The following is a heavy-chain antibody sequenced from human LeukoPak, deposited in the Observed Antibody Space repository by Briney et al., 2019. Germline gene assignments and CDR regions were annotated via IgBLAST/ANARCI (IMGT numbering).Heavy chain of an antibody. CDR3: ARIFMDLVVVVADAFDI. CDR1: GGSISSGDYY. Sequence: PSETLSLTCTVSGGSISSGDYYWSWIRQPPGKGLEWIGYIYHSGSTYYNPSLKSRVTISVDTSKNQFSLKLSSVTAADTAVYYCARIFMDLVVVVADAFDIWGQGTMVTVSS. CDR2: IYHSGST. V-gene: IGHV4-30-4*01. J-gene: IGHJ3*02. D-gene: IGHD2-15*01.